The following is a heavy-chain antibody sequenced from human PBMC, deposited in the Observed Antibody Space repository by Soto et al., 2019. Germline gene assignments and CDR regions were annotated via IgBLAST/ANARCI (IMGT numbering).Heavy chain of an antibody. D-gene: IGHD3-3*01. V-gene: IGHV3-74*01. CDR2: INSDGSST. CDR3: ARGIRFLEWLLDDYYYYYMDV. J-gene: IGHJ6*03. CDR1: GFTFSSYW. Sequence: PGGSLRLSCAASGFTFSSYWMHWVRQAPGKGLVWVSRINSDGSSTSYADSVKGRFTISRDNAKNTLYLQMNSLRAEDTAVYYCARGIRFLEWLLDDYYYYYMDVWGKGTTVTVSS.